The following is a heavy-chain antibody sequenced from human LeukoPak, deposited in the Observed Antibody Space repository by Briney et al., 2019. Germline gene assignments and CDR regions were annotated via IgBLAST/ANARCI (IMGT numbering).Heavy chain of an antibody. J-gene: IGHJ5*02. D-gene: IGHD3-3*01. CDR2: INPNSGVT. Sequence: GASVKISCRASGYTFTGHYIHWVRQAPGQGLEWMGWINPNSGVTNYAQNFQGRVTMTRDTSLTTGYVELSRLTSDDTAIYFCAKTSGFWSGGGGTWGQGTQVTVSS. CDR3: AKTSGFWSGGGGT. V-gene: IGHV1-2*02. CDR1: GYTFTGHY.